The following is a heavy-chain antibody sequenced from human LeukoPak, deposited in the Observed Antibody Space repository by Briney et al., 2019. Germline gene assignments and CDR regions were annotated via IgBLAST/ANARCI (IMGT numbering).Heavy chain of an antibody. CDR3: ARDSGCSSTSCYSDY. Sequence: PGGSLRLSCAASGFTFSSYAMSWVRQAPGKGLEWVSAISGSGGSTYYADSVKGRFTISRDNAKNSLYLQMNSLRAEDTAVYYCARDSGCSSTSCYSDYWGQGTLVTVSS. D-gene: IGHD2-2*01. J-gene: IGHJ4*02. CDR1: GFTFSSYA. V-gene: IGHV3-23*01. CDR2: ISGSGGST.